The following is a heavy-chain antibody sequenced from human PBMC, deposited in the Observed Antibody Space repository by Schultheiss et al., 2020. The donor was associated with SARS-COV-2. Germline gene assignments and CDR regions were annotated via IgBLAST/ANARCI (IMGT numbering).Heavy chain of an antibody. CDR1: GGSISSYY. CDR3: ARANYCSSTSCYPVPHAKLDY. D-gene: IGHD2-2*01. CDR2: INHSGST. Sequence: SQTLSLTCTVSGGSISSYYWSWIRQPPGKGLEWIGEINHSGSTNYNPSLKSRVTISVDTSKNQFSLKLSSVTAADTAVYYCARANYCSSTSCYPVPHAKLDYWGQGTLVTVSS. V-gene: IGHV4-34*01. J-gene: IGHJ4*02.